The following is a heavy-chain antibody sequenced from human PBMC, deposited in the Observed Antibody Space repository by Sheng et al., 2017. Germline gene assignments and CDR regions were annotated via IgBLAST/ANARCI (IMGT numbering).Heavy chain of an antibody. Sequence: QVQLVESGGGVVXPGRSLRLSCAASGFTFSSYGMHWVRQAPGKGLEWVAVISYDGSNKYYADSVKGRFTISRDNSKNTLYLQMNSLRAEDTAVYYCAKDRGNVANYYYYYMDVWGQGTTVTVSS. V-gene: IGHV3-30*18. D-gene: IGHD5-12*01. CDR2: ISYDGSNK. CDR3: AKDRGNVANYYYYYMDV. CDR1: GFTFSSYG. J-gene: IGHJ6*03.